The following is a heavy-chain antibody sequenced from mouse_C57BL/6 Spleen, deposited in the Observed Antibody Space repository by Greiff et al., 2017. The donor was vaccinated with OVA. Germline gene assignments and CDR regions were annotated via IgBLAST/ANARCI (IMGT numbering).Heavy chain of an antibody. V-gene: IGHV1-19*01. CDR3: ARRGGYIYFDY. Sequence: EVQLQQSGPVLVKPGASVKMSCKASGYTFTDYYMNWVKQSHGKSLEWIGVINPYNGGTSYNQKFKGKATLTVDKSSSTAYMELNSLTSEDSAVYYCARRGGYIYFDYWGQGTTLTVSS. CDR1: GYTFTDYY. D-gene: IGHD2-2*01. CDR2: INPYNGGT. J-gene: IGHJ2*01.